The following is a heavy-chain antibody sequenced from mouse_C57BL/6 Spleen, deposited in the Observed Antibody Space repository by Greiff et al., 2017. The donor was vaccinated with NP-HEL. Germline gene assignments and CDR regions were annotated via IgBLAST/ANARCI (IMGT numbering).Heavy chain of an antibody. D-gene: IGHD3-3*01. CDR2: IYPRSGNT. Sequence: QVQLKQSGAELARPGASVKLSCKASGYTFTSYGISWVKQRTGQGLEWIGEIYPRSGNTYYNEKFKGKATLTADESSSTAYMELRSLTSEDSAVYFCARWGDYYAMDYWGQGTSVTVSS. CDR3: ARWGDYYAMDY. J-gene: IGHJ4*01. CDR1: GYTFTSYG. V-gene: IGHV1-81*01.